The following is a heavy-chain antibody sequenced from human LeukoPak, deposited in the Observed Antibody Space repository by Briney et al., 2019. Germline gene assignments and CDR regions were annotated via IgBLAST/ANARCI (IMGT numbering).Heavy chain of an antibody. Sequence: GGSLRLSCAASGFTFSSYAMSWVRLAPGKGLEWVSGISASGNSTYYADSVKGRFTISRDNSKNTLYLRMNSLRAEDTALYYCARLPNYTTGWLNWFDPWGQGTLVTVSS. D-gene: IGHD6-19*01. J-gene: IGHJ5*02. V-gene: IGHV3-23*01. CDR2: ISASGNST. CDR1: GFTFSSYA. CDR3: ARLPNYTTGWLNWFDP.